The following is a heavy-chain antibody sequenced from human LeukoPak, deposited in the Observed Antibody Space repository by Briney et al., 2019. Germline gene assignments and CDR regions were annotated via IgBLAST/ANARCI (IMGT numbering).Heavy chain of an antibody. Sequence: PGGSLRLSCAASGFTFSHYSLHWVRQAPGKGLEWVGVISSDGNDKHHADSVKGRFTISRDNSRDTLYLETSSLRPEDTAIYYCGREGHYDILTGYSPVEYYYYFMDVWGKGTTVTVSS. D-gene: IGHD3-9*01. V-gene: IGHV3-30*04. CDR2: ISSDGNDK. J-gene: IGHJ6*03. CDR3: GREGHYDILTGYSPVEYYYYFMDV. CDR1: GFTFSHYS.